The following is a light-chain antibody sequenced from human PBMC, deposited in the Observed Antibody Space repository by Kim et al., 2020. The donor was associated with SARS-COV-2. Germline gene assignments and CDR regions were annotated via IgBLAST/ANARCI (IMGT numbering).Light chain of an antibody. V-gene: IGKV3-15*01. J-gene: IGKJ1*01. CDR1: QSVRSN. Sequence: LPGEKATLSCRASQSVRSNLAWYQHKPGQAPRLLIYSASTRATGIPARFSGSGSGTEFTLTISSLQSEDLAVYYCQQYNNWPPWTFGQGTKVDIK. CDR3: QQYNNWPPWT. CDR2: SAS.